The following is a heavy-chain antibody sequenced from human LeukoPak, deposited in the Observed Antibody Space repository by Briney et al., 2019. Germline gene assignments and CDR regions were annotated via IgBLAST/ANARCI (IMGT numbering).Heavy chain of an antibody. J-gene: IGHJ5*02. CDR1: GGSISSSSYY. D-gene: IGHD2-2*01. V-gene: IGHV4-61*05. Sequence: SETLSLTCTVSGGSISSSSYYWGWTRQPPGKGLEWIGYIYYSGSTDYNPSLKSRVTISVDTSKNQFSLKLSSVTAADTAVYYCARSRGPRVPAAMPVLWFDPWGQGTLVTVSS. CDR3: ARSRGPRVPAAMPVLWFDP. CDR2: IYYSGST.